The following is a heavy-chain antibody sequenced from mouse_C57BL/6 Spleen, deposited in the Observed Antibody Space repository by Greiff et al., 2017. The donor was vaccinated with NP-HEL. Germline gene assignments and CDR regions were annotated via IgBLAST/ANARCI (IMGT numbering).Heavy chain of an antibody. J-gene: IGHJ2*01. CDR2: ISYDGSN. CDR3: ARVTTVVADY. CDR1: GYSITSGYY. Sequence: EVKLVESGPGLVKPSQSLSLTCSVTGYSITSGYYWNWIRQFPGNKLEWMGYISYDGSNNYNPSLKNRISITRDTSKNQFFLKLNSVTTEDTATHYCARVTTVVADYWGQGTTLTVSS. V-gene: IGHV3-6*01. D-gene: IGHD1-1*01.